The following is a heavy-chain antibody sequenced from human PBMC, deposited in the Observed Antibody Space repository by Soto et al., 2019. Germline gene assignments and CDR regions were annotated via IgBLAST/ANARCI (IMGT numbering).Heavy chain of an antibody. Sequence: QLVESGGGLIQPGGSLRLSCAVSGFSVSGKYMSWVRQAPGKGLDWVSVIYSGGSAYYADSVKGRFTISRDESQNTLYLQMNSLRAYYTAVYYCARSMMVRGVLFDLWGQGTLVSVSS. V-gene: IGHV3-53*01. CDR2: IYSGGSA. J-gene: IGHJ4*02. CDR1: GFSVSGKY. D-gene: IGHD3-10*01. CDR3: ARSMMVRGVLFDL.